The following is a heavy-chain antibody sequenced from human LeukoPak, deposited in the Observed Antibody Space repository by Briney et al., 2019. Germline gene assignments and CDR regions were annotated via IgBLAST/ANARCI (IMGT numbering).Heavy chain of an antibody. CDR1: GFTFSSYG. J-gene: IGHJ5*02. CDR3: AKGPLVSTVGFDP. V-gene: IGHV3-23*01. D-gene: IGHD6-13*01. CDR2: ISGSGGST. Sequence: PGGTLRLSCAASGFTFSSYGVSWVRQAPGKGLEWVSAISGSGGSTYYADSVKGRFTISRDNSKNTLYLQMNSLRAEDTAVYYCAKGPLVSTVGFDPWGQGTLVTVSS.